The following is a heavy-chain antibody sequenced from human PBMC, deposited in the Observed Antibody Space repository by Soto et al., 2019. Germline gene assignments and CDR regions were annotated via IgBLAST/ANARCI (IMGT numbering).Heavy chain of an antibody. D-gene: IGHD3-16*01. Sequence: ASVKVSCKASGSTITSYYMHWVRQAPGQGLEWMGIINPSGGSTGYAQKVQGRATMSRDTSTSTGYMEVSSLRSEDTAVYYCARDRSDDKVRGSYSLGHGAFDIWGQGPMVTVSS. J-gene: IGHJ3*02. CDR1: GSTITSYY. CDR2: INPSGGST. CDR3: ARDRSDDKVRGSYSLGHGAFDI. V-gene: IGHV1-46*01.